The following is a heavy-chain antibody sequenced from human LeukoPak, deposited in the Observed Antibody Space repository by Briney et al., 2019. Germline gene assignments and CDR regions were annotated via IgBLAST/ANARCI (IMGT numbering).Heavy chain of an antibody. J-gene: IGHJ4*02. CDR3: AVTTSTGSIDY. Sequence: SQTLSLTCAISGDGVSSNSAAWNWLRQSPSRGLEWLGRTYYRSKWSNNYAVSVKSRITIKPDTSKNQFSLQLNSVTPEDTAVYYCAVTTSTGSIDYWGQGTLVTVSS. CDR1: GDGVSSNSAA. D-gene: IGHD4-17*01. V-gene: IGHV6-1*01. CDR2: TYYRSKWSN.